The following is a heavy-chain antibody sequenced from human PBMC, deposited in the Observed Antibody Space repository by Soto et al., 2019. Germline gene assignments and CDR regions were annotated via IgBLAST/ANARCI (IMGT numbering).Heavy chain of an antibody. CDR3: ASSQKGYNWNYFDH. D-gene: IGHD1-20*01. J-gene: IGHJ4*02. CDR1: GGSISGSYYY. Sequence: PSETLSLTCAVSGGSISGSYYYWGWLRQSPGRGPEWIGSVFYTGFTSYNPSLESRVSVSVDTSKNQFSLKVSAVTAADTAVNYCASSQKGYNWNYFDHWGQGALVTVSS. V-gene: IGHV4-39*01. CDR2: VFYTGFT.